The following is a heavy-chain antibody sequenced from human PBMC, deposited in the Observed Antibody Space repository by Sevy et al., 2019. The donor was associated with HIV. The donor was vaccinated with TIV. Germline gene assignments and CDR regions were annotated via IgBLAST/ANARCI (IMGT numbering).Heavy chain of an antibody. J-gene: IGHJ4*02. CDR3: ASCSGWYDYFDY. Sequence: GESLKISCAASGFTVSSNYMSWVRQAPGKGLEWVSVIYSGGSTYYADSVKGRFTISRDNSKNTLYLQMNSLRAEDTAVYYCASCSGWYDYFDYWGQGTLVTVSS. CDR1: GFTVSSNY. D-gene: IGHD6-19*01. V-gene: IGHV3-66*01. CDR2: IYSGGST.